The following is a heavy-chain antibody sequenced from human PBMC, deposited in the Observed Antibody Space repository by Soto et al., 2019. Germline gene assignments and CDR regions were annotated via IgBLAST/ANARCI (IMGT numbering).Heavy chain of an antibody. Sequence: PSETLSLTCAVSVYSISSGYYWGWIRQPPGKGLEWIGSIYHSGSTYYNPSLKRRVTISVDTSKNQFSLKLSSVTAADTAVYYYARDRGLGTTSSYYCYYGMDVWGQGTTVTVSS. CDR1: VYSISSGYY. D-gene: IGHD1-26*01. J-gene: IGHJ6*02. V-gene: IGHV4-38-2*02. CDR2: IYHSGST. CDR3: ARDRGLGTTSSYYCYYGMDV.